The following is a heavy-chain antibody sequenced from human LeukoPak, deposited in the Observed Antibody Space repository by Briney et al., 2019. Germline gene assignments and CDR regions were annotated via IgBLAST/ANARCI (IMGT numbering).Heavy chain of an antibody. CDR1: GGSFSGYY. V-gene: IGHV4-34*01. CDR3: ARGFRRYCSGGSCSDIGY. D-gene: IGHD2-15*01. Sequence: SETLSLTCAVYGGSFSGYYWSWIRQPPGKGLEWIGEINHSGSTNYNPSLKSRVTISVDTSKNQFSLKLSSVTAADTAVYYCARGFRRYCSGGSCSDIGYWGQGTLVTVSS. CDR2: INHSGST. J-gene: IGHJ4*02.